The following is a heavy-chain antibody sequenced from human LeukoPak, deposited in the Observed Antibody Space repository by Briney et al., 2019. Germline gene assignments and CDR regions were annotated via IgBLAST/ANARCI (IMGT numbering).Heavy chain of an antibody. CDR3: AKVSSDSARPSDA. CDR2: IAESGSRI. D-gene: IGHD3-10*01. V-gene: IGHV3-23*05. J-gene: IGHJ3*01. CDR1: GFAFSNYV. Sequence: PGGSLRLSCAASGFAFSNYVMRWVRQAPGKGLEWVSSIAESGSRIYYADSVKGRFTMSRDNPKNTLFLQMSSLRAEDTAVYYCAKVSSDSARPSDAWGQGTMVIVSS.